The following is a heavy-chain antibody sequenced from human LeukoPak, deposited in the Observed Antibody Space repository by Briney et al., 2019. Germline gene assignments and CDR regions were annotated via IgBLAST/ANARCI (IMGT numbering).Heavy chain of an antibody. CDR3: ARDAYGSGFGDYFDY. CDR2: ISSSSSYI. V-gene: IGHV3-21*04. Sequence: GGSLILSCAASGFTFSSYSMNWVRQAPGKGLEWVSSISSSSSYIYYADSVKGRFTISRDNAKNSLYLQMNSLRVEDTAVYYCARDAYGSGFGDYFDYWGQGTLVTVSS. D-gene: IGHD3-10*01. CDR1: GFTFSSYS. J-gene: IGHJ4*02.